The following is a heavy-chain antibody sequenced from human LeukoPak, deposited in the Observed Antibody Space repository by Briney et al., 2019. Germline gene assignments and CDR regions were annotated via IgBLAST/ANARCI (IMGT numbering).Heavy chain of an antibody. CDR3: ARSWYDSSGYSDH. D-gene: IGHD3-22*01. Sequence: ASVKVSCEASGYTFTVYYIHWVRQAPGQGLEWMGWINPNSGATNSAQKFQGRVTMTRDTSISTVYMDRSGLRSDDTAFYYCARSWYDSSGYSDHWGQGTLVTVSS. V-gene: IGHV1-2*02. J-gene: IGHJ5*02. CDR1: GYTFTVYY. CDR2: INPNSGAT.